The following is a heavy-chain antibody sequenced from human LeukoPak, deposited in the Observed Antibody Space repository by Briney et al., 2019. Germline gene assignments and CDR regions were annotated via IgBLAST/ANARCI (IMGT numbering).Heavy chain of an antibody. J-gene: IGHJ3*02. V-gene: IGHV3-7*03. CDR2: INVDGTAE. D-gene: IGHD1-26*01. CDR3: ARDPYRFAFDI. CDR1: GFTFSTYW. Sequence: GGSLRLSCSASGFTFSTYWMSWVRQAPGQGLEWVANINVDGTAEYYVDSVKGRFTISRDNAKNSLYLQMNSLRAEDTAVYYCARDPYRFAFDIWGQGTVVLVSS.